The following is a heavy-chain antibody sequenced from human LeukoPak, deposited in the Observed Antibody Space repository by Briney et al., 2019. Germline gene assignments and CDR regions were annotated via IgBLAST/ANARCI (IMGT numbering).Heavy chain of an antibody. CDR2: IYYSGST. D-gene: IGHD4-23*01. CDR1: GGSVSSGIYY. CDR3: ARDIAYGANSLDY. Sequence: PSETPSLTCTVSGGSVSSGIYYWTWIRQPPGKGLEWIGYIYYSGSTNYNPSLKSRVTISVDTSKNQFSLKLSSVTAADTAVYYCARDIAYGANSLDYWGQGTLVTVSS. V-gene: IGHV4-61*01. J-gene: IGHJ4*02.